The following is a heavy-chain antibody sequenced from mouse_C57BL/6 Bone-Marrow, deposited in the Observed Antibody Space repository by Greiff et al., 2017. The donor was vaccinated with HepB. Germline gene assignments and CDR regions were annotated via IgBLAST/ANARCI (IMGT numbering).Heavy chain of an antibody. CDR2: IYPGDGDT. D-gene: IGHD1-1*01. CDR1: GYAFSSSW. CDR3: ARHDFYGSSYVCPYAMDY. J-gene: IGHJ4*01. V-gene: IGHV1-82*01. Sequence: VQLVESGPELVKPGASVKISCKASGYAFSSSWMNWVKQRPGKGLEWIGRIYPGDGDTNYNGKFKGKATLTADKSSSTAYMQLSSLTSEDSAVYFCARHDFYGSSYVCPYAMDYWGQGTSVTVSS.